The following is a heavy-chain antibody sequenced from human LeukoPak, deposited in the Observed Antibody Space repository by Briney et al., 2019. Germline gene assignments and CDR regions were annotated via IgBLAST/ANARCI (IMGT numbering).Heavy chain of an antibody. CDR3: AKEYCSGGSCYCSR. V-gene: IGHV3-30*18. J-gene: IGHJ4*02. CDR2: ISYDGSNK. CDR1: GFTFRSYA. D-gene: IGHD2-15*01. Sequence: GGSLRLSCAASGFTFRSYAMHWVRQAPGKGLEWVAVISYDGSNKYFGDSVKGRFTISRDNSKNTLYPQMNSLRAEDTAVYYCAKEYCSGGSCYCSRWGQGTLVTVSS.